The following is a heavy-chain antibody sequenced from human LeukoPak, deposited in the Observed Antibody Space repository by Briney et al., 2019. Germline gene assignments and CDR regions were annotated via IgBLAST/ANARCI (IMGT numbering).Heavy chain of an antibody. CDR2: IYGSGST. Sequence: PSETLSLTCTVSGGSISSYYWSWIRQPAGKGLEWIGRIYGSGSTNYNPSLKGRVTMSVDTSKNQFSLKLSSVTAADTAVYYCARDSPLGSGYSVCDYWGQGTLVTVSS. D-gene: IGHD3-3*01. CDR3: ARDSPLGSGYSVCDY. J-gene: IGHJ4*02. CDR1: GGSISSYY. V-gene: IGHV4-4*07.